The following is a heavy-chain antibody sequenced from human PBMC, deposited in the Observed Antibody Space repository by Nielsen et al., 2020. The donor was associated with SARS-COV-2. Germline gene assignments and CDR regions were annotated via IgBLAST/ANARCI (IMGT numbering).Heavy chain of an antibody. J-gene: IGHJ6*03. CDR1: GYTFTSYD. V-gene: IGHV1-2*06. CDR2: INPNSGGT. D-gene: IGHD6-13*01. CDR3: LYSSSWYNYMDV. Sequence: ASVKVSCKASGYTFTSYDINWVRQATGQGLEWMGRINPNSGGTNYAQKFQGRVTMTRDTSISTAYMELSRLRSDDTAVYYCLYSSSWYNYMDVRGKGTTVTVSS.